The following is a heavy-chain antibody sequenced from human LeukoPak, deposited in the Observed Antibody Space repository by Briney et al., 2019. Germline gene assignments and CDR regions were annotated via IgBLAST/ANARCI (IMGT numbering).Heavy chain of an antibody. Sequence: ASVTVSCKASGFTFTGHYFHWVRQAPGQGLEWMGWIYGRDGGTNFAQKFQDSVTMTRDTSITTAYMELTGLTPDDTAVYYCVTDFDWGPDYWGQGALVTVSS. V-gene: IGHV1-2*02. D-gene: IGHD3-9*01. CDR3: VTDFDWGPDY. J-gene: IGHJ4*02. CDR2: IYGRDGGT. CDR1: GFTFTGHY.